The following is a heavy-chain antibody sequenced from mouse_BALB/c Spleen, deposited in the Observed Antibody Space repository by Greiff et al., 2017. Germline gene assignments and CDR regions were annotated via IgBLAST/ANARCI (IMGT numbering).Heavy chain of an antibody. CDR3: ARKDRYDRGGAFDY. CDR2: ISSGSSTI. CDR1: GFTFSSFG. D-gene: IGHD2-14*01. V-gene: IGHV5-17*02. J-gene: IGHJ2*01. Sequence: DVHLVESGGGLVQPGGSRKLSCAASGFTFSSFGMHWVRQAPEKGLEWVAYISSGSSTIYYADTVKGRFTISRDNPKNTLFLQMTSLRSEDTAMYYCARKDRYDRGGAFDYWGQGTTLTVSS.